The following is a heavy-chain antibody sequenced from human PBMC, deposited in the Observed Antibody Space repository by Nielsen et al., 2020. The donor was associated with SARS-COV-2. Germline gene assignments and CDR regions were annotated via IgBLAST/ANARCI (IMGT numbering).Heavy chain of an antibody. Sequence: SLKISCAASGFTFDDYAMHWVRQAPGKGLEWVSGISWNSGSIGYADSVKGRFTISRDNAKNSLYLQMNSLRAEDSALYYCAKEAAYGSGTLDYWGQGTLVTVS. D-gene: IGHD3-10*01. CDR3: AKEAAYGSGTLDY. V-gene: IGHV3-9*01. CDR1: GFTFDDYA. CDR2: ISWNSGSI. J-gene: IGHJ4*02.